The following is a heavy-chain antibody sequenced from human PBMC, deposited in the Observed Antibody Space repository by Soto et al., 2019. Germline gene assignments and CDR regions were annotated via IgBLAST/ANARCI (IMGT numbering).Heavy chain of an antibody. CDR3: ARGPHYYDSSGYPDY. CDR2: INHSGST. J-gene: IGHJ4*02. D-gene: IGHD3-22*01. Sequence: ETLSLTCAVYGGSFSGYYWSWIRQPPGKGLEWIGEINHSGSTNYNPSLKSRVTISVDTSKNQFSLKLSSVTAADTAVYYCARGPHYYDSSGYPDYWGQGTLVTVSS. CDR1: GGSFSGYY. V-gene: IGHV4-34*01.